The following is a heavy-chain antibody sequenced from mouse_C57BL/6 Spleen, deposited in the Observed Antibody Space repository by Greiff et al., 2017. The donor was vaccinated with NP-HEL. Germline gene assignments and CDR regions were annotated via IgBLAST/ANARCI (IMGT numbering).Heavy chain of an antibody. CDR2: ISDGGSYT. V-gene: IGHV5-4*01. CDR1: GFTFSSYA. D-gene: IGHD1-1*01. J-gene: IGHJ2*01. Sequence: EVHLVESGGGLVKPGGSLKLSCAASGFTFSSYAMSWVRQTPEKRLEWVATISDGGSYTYYPDNVKGRFTISRDNAKNNLYLQMSHLKSEDTAMYYCARDCDYYGSSPDYWGQGTTLTVSS. CDR3: ARDCDYYGSSPDY.